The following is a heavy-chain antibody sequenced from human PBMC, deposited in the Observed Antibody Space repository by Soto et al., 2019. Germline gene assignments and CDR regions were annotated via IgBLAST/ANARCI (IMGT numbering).Heavy chain of an antibody. CDR2: ISAYNGNT. V-gene: IGHV1-18*01. Sequence: ASVKVSCKASGYTFTSYRISWVRQAPGQGLEWMGWISAYNGNTNYAQKLQGRVTMTTDTSTSTAYMELRSLRSDDTAAYYCARSGIAVAGRDPIDYWGQGTLVTVSS. CDR3: ARSGIAVAGRDPIDY. CDR1: GYTFTSYR. J-gene: IGHJ4*02. D-gene: IGHD6-19*01.